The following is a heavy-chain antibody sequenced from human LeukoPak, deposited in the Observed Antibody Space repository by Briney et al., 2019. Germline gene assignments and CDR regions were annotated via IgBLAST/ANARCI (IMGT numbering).Heavy chain of an antibody. CDR1: GLTVITND. Sequence: GGSLRLSCAASGLTVITNDMTWVRQAPGKGLEWVSVLYSAGNTKYSDSVPGRFTLSIDNSKKTLYLEMNSLIPDDTAVYYCARGVEPLAANTLAYWGQGTLVTVSS. CDR3: ARGVEPLAANTLAY. CDR2: LYSAGNT. J-gene: IGHJ4*02. V-gene: IGHV3-53*01. D-gene: IGHD1-14*01.